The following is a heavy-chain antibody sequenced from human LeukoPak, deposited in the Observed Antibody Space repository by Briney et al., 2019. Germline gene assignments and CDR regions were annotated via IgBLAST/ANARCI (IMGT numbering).Heavy chain of an antibody. CDR1: GFTFSSYG. V-gene: IGHV3-33*01. CDR2: LWYDGTNE. J-gene: IGHJ6*02. CDR3: ARSMAVAGALTRYGMDA. D-gene: IGHD6-19*01. Sequence: GGSLRLSCAASGFTFSSYGMHWVRQAPGKGLEWVAVLWYDGTNEYYADSVKGRFTISRDNSKNTLYLQMNSLRAEDTAVYYCARSMAVAGALTRYGMDAWGQGTTVTVSS.